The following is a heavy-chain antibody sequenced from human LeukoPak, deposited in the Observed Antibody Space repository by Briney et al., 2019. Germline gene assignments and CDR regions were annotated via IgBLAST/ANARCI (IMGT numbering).Heavy chain of an antibody. CDR1: GAIRSYY. D-gene: IGHD2-8*01. Sequence: SETLSLTCSVSGAIRSYYWNWIRQPPGKGLEWIGYIDNSGSANYNPSLKSRVIISVDTSKNQFSLKLSSVTAADTAVYYCASAMYDPTFYYYRGLDVWGQGTTVSVS. V-gene: IGHV4-59*08. CDR2: IDNSGSA. J-gene: IGHJ6*02. CDR3: ASAMYDPTFYYYRGLDV.